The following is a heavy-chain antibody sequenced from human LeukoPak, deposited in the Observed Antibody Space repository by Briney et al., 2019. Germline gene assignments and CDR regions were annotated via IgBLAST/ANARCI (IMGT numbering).Heavy chain of an antibody. D-gene: IGHD2-15*01. Sequence: SETLSHTCAVYGGSFSGYYWSWIRQPPGKGLEWIGEINHSGSTNYNPSLKSRVTISVDTSKNQFSLKLSSVTAADTAVYYCARGYCSGGSCSHDLYYFDYWGQGTLVTVSS. J-gene: IGHJ4*02. V-gene: IGHV4-34*01. CDR2: INHSGST. CDR3: ARGYCSGGSCSHDLYYFDY. CDR1: GGSFSGYY.